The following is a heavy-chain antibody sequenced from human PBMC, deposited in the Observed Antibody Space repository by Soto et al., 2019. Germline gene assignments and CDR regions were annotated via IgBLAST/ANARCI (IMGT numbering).Heavy chain of an antibody. J-gene: IGHJ4*02. CDR3: ARDQKQQLVLDY. V-gene: IGHV3-30-3*01. CDR1: GFTFSSYA. CDR2: ISYDGSNK. D-gene: IGHD6-13*01. Sequence: GGSLRLSCGASGFTFSSYAIHWVRQAPGKGLEWVAVISYDGSNKYYADSVKGRFTISRDNSKNTLYLQMNSLRAEDTAVYYCARDQKQQLVLDYWGQGTLVTVPQ.